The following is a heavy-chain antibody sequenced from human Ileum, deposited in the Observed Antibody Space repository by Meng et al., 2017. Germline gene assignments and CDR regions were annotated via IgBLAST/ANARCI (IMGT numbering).Heavy chain of an antibody. CDR2: FFYGGTT. V-gene: IGHV4-39*01. J-gene: IGHJ4*02. Sequence: QLQLQESGPGLVKPSETLSPTCSVSGGSISSRTSYWGWIRQPPGMGLEWIVSFFYGGTTYYNPSLESRVTTSVDTSKSQFSLNPKSVSAADTAVYFCARHGAFRSHLDDWGQGTLVTVSS. CDR3: ARHGAFRSHLDD. CDR1: GGSISSRTSY. D-gene: IGHD3-3*02.